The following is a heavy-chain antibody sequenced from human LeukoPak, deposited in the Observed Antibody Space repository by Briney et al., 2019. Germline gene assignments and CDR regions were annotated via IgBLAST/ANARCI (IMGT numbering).Heavy chain of an antibody. J-gene: IGHJ4*02. CDR3: ARDSAAAGREAGFDY. CDR2: IYHSGST. Sequence: PSGTLSLTCAVSGGFISSSNWWSWVRQPPGKGLEWIGEIYHSGSTNYNPSLKSRVTISVDKSKNQFSLKLSSVTAADTAVYYCARDSAAAGREAGFDYWGQGTLVTVSS. CDR1: GGFISSSNW. D-gene: IGHD6-13*01. V-gene: IGHV4-4*02.